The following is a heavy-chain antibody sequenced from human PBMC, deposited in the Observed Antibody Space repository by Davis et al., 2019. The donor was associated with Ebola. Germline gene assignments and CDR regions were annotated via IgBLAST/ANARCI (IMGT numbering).Heavy chain of an antibody. CDR1: GFIFSSYV. D-gene: IGHD1-26*01. Sequence: GGSLRLSCAASGFIFSSYVMSWVRQAPGKGLEWVSTLGTSADTYYADSVKSRFTISRDNSKNTLYLQMNGLRVEDTAIYYCAKDTSNIWFDIWGQGTMVTVSS. CDR3: AKDTSNIWFDI. J-gene: IGHJ3*02. CDR2: LGTSADT. V-gene: IGHV3-23*01.